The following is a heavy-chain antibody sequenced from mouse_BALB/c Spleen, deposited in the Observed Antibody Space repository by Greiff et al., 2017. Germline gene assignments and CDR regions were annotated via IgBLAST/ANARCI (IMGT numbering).Heavy chain of an antibody. CDR2: ISSGGST. CDR1: GFTFSSYA. Sequence: DVMLVESGGGLVKPGGSLKLSCAASGFTFSSYAMSWVRQTPEKRLEWVASISSGGSTYYPDSVKGRFTISRDNARNILYLQMSSLRSEDTAMYYCARGGGNYGFDYWGQGTTLTVSS. D-gene: IGHD2-1*01. CDR3: ARGGGNYGFDY. J-gene: IGHJ2*01. V-gene: IGHV5-6-5*01.